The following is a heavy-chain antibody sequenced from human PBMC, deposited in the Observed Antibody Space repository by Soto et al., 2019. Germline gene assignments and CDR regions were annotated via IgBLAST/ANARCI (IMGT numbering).Heavy chain of an antibody. J-gene: IGHJ5*02. V-gene: IGHV1-69*01. CDR2: IIPIFGTA. CDR1: GGTFSSYA. D-gene: IGHD3-22*01. Sequence: QVQLVQSGAEVKKPGSSVKVSCKASGGTFSSYAISWVRQAPGQGLEWMGGIIPIFGTANYAQKFQGRVTITADESTSTAYMELSSLRSEDTAVYYCARHYDSSGYYYGWFDPWGQGTLVTVSS. CDR3: ARHYDSSGYYYGWFDP.